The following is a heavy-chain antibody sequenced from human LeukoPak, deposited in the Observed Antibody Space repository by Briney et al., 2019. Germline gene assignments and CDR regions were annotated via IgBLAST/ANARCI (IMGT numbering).Heavy chain of an antibody. CDR1: GGSISSGGYS. D-gene: IGHD3-10*01. J-gene: IGHJ2*01. CDR2: IYHSGST. Sequence: SQTLSLTCAVSGGSISSGGYSWSWIRQPPGKGLEWIGYIYHSGSTYYNPSLKSRVTISVDRSKNQFSLKLSSVTAADTAVYYCARAGLLSWYFDLWGRGTLVTVSS. V-gene: IGHV4-30-2*01. CDR3: ARAGLLSWYFDL.